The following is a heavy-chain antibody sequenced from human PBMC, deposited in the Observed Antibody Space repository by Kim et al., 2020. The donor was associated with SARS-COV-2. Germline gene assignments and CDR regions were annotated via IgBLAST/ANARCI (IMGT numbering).Heavy chain of an antibody. J-gene: IGHJ6*03. Sequence: SETLSLTCTVSGGSISSSTYYWAWIRQPPGKGLEWIATIHYSGSTHYNPSLQSRATISVDTSKNQFSLRLSPVTAADTAVYFCARHLEYYYYYMDVWGEGTTVTVSS. V-gene: IGHV4-39*01. CDR2: IHYSGST. CDR3: ARHLEYYYYYMDV. CDR1: GGSISSSTYY.